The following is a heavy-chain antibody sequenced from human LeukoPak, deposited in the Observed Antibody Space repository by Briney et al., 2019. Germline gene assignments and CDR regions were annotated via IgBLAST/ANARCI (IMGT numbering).Heavy chain of an antibody. CDR2: RNPNSDNT. CDR3: AKGTYYYDSSGYTRLPTWFDG. D-gene: IGHD3-22*01. Sequence: AAVKVCCKASGYAFTSYDINRVRRPTAQGGVWMGLRNPNSDNTSYAQKFHGRDTINKNTSISTAYIDLGSLRSEDPVVYYCAKGTYYYDSSGYTRLPTWFDGWGQGTLVTVSS. J-gene: IGHJ5*02. V-gene: IGHV1-8*03. CDR1: GYAFTSYD.